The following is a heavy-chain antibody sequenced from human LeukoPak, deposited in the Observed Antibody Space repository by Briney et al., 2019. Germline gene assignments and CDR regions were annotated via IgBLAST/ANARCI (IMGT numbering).Heavy chain of an antibody. V-gene: IGHV3-7*03. D-gene: IGHD5-12*01. CDR2: IKEDGSVK. Sequence: GGSLRLSCTASGFTFSSHWMTWVRQPPGKGLEWVANIKEDGSVKYYVDSVKGRFTISRDNTKNALYLQMNSLRADDTAVYFCARDSTWRLDYWGQGTLITASS. CDR1: GFTFSSHW. J-gene: IGHJ4*02. CDR3: ARDSTWRLDY.